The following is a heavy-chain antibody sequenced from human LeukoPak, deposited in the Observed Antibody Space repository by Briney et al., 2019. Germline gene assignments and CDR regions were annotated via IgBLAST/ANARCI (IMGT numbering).Heavy chain of an antibody. CDR2: IKADGSEK. D-gene: IGHD3-22*01. V-gene: IGHV3-7*01. Sequence: GGSLRLSCEASGFNLRTYEMTWVRQAPGKGLEWLANIKADGSEKSYVDSVKGRFTVSRDNAKKSLFLQMDSLRAEDTAVYYCARMAIFYDTTGYYYQIHFDYWGQGNLVTVSS. J-gene: IGHJ4*02. CDR1: GFNLRTYE. CDR3: ARMAIFYDTTGYYYQIHFDY.